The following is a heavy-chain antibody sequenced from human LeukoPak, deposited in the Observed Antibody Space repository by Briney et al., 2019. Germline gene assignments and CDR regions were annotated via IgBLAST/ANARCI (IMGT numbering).Heavy chain of an antibody. CDR3: ARHRITMVRGVIMHDWFDP. V-gene: IGHV4-34*01. CDR1: GGSFSGYY. J-gene: IGHJ5*02. D-gene: IGHD3-10*01. CDR2: INHSGST. Sequence: SETLSLTCAVYGGSFSGYYWSWIRQPPGKGLEWIGEINHSGSTNYNPSLKSRVTISVYTSKNQFTLKLSSVTAADTAVYYCARHRITMVRGVIMHDWFDPWGQGTLVTVSS.